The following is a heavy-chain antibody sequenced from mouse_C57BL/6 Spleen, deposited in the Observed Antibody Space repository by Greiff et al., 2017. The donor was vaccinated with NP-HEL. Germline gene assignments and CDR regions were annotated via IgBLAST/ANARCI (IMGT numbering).Heavy chain of an antibody. CDR3: ARWYYGSSYYFDY. CDR1: GFTFSSYA. D-gene: IGHD1-1*01. Sequence: EVQLVESGGGLVKPGGSLKLSCAASGFTFSSYAMSWVRQTPEKRLEWVATISDGGSYTYYPDNVKGRFTISRDNAKNNLYLQMSNLKSEDTAMYYCARWYYGSSYYFDYWGQGTTLTVSS. V-gene: IGHV5-4*01. J-gene: IGHJ2*01. CDR2: ISDGGSYT.